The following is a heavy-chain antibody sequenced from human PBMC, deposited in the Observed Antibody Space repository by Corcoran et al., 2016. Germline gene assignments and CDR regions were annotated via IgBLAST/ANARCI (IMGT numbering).Heavy chain of an antibody. CDR2: IIPIFGTA. V-gene: IGHV1-69*06. CDR1: GGTFRSYA. D-gene: IGHD2-2*01. Sequence: QVPLVQSGAEVKKPGSSVKVSCKASGGTFRSYAISWVRQAPVQGLAWMGGIIPIFGTANYAQKFQGRVTITADKSTSTAYMELSNLGSDDTAVYYCGRGVGYCSSTSCYEEGYYGMDVWGQGTTVTVSS. J-gene: IGHJ6*02. CDR3: GRGVGYCSSTSCYEEGYYGMDV.